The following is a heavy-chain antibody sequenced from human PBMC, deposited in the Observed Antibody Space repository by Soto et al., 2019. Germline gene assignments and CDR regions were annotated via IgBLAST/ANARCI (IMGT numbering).Heavy chain of an antibody. CDR3: ARSGSGIYERSKYYYYGMDV. J-gene: IGHJ6*02. D-gene: IGHD3-10*01. CDR1: VDTLTTYW. Sequence: PWESLKISCNVSVDTLTTYWIGWVRQMPVKGLEWMGIIYPGDSDTKYSPSFQGQVTISADRSISTAYLQWSSLKASDTAMYYCARSGSGIYERSKYYYYGMDVWGQGTTVTVSS. V-gene: IGHV5-51*01. CDR2: IYPGDSDT.